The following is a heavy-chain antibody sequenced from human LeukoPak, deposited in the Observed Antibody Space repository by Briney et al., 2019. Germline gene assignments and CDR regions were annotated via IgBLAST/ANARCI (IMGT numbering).Heavy chain of an antibody. D-gene: IGHD7-27*01. CDR2: IKQDGSEK. CDR1: GFTFSNYW. Sequence: PGGSLRLSCAASGFTFSNYWMSWVRQAPGKGLEWVSNIKQDGSEKYYVDSVKGRFTISRDNAKNSLYLQMNSLRAEDTAVYYCAKTGGPYYYYYMDVWGKGTTVTVSS. V-gene: IGHV3-7*03. J-gene: IGHJ6*03. CDR3: AKTGGPYYYYYMDV.